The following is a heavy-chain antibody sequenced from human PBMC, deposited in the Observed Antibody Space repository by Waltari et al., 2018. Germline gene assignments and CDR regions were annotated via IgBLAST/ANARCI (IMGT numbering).Heavy chain of an antibody. Sequence: QVQLVQSGAEVKKPGSSVKVSCKASGGTFSSYAISWVRQAPGQGLEWMGRIIPIFGTANYAQKFQGRVTITADKSTSTAYMELSSLRSEDTAVYYCARLGARERIMITFGGVIADYWGQGTLVTVSS. D-gene: IGHD3-16*02. CDR3: ARLGARERIMITFGGVIADY. CDR2: IIPIFGTA. CDR1: GGTFSSYA. V-gene: IGHV1-69*08. J-gene: IGHJ4*02.